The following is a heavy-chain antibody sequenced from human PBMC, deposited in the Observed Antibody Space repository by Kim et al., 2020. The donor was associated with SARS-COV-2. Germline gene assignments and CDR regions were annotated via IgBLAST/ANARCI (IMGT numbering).Heavy chain of an antibody. J-gene: IGHJ3*02. Sequence: GGSLRLSCSASGFTFSSYAMHWVRQAPGKGLEYVSAISSNGGSTYYADSVKGRFTISRDNSKNTLYLQMSSLRAEDTAVYYCVKGPGGYDSSGYHAFDIWGQGTMVTVSS. CDR1: GFTFSSYA. D-gene: IGHD3-22*01. V-gene: IGHV3-64D*09. CDR3: VKGPGGYDSSGYHAFDI. CDR2: ISSNGGST.